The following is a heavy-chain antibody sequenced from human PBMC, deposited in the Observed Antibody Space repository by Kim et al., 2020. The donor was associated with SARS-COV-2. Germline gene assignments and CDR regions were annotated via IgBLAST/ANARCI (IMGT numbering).Heavy chain of an antibody. J-gene: IGHJ4*02. Sequence: GGSLRLSCAASGFTFDDYAMHWVRQAPGKGLEWVSGISWNRGSIGYADSVKGRFTISRDNAKNSLYLQMNSLRAEDTALYYCAKDRALYYDSSGPRGPFDYWGEGTLVTVSS. V-gene: IGHV3-9*01. D-gene: IGHD3-22*01. CDR1: GFTFDDYA. CDR2: ISWNRGSI. CDR3: AKDRALYYDSSGPRGPFDY.